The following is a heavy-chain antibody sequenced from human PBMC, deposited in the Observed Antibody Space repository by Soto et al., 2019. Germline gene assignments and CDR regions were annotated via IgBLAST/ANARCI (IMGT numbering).Heavy chain of an antibody. Sequence: GGSLRLSCAASGFTFSSYAMHWVRQAPGKGLEWVAVISYDGSNKYYADSVKGRFTISRDNSKNTLYLQMNSLRAEDTAVYYCAREKYSSGWYEGGDWLDPWGQGTLGIVSP. J-gene: IGHJ5*02. CDR3: AREKYSSGWYEGGDWLDP. D-gene: IGHD6-19*01. CDR1: GFTFSSYA. CDR2: ISYDGSNK. V-gene: IGHV3-30-3*01.